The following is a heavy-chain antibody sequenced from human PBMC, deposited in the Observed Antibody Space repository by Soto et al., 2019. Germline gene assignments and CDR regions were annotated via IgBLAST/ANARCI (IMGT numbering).Heavy chain of an antibody. CDR1: GYAFTSYY. CDR2: INPSGGST. J-gene: IGHJ6*02. D-gene: IGHD2-8*01. Sequence: ASVKVSSKASGYAFTSYYMHWLRQAPGQGLEWMGIINPSGGSTSYAQKFQGRVTMTRDTSTSTVYMELSSLRSEDTAVYYCARGRYCNNGVCYLSYYYGMDVWGQGTTVTVSS. V-gene: IGHV1-46*01. CDR3: ARGRYCNNGVCYLSYYYGMDV.